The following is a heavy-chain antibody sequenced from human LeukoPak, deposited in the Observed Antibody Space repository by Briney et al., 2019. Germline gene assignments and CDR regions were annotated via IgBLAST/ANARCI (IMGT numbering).Heavy chain of an antibody. J-gene: IGHJ3*02. D-gene: IGHD5-12*01. V-gene: IGHV1-2*02. CDR1: GYTFTGNY. Sequence: GASVKVSCKVSGYTFTGNYMHWVRQAPGQGLEWMGWINPNSGGTNYAQKFQGRVTMTRDMSTRTVYMELSSLRFEDTAVYYCANQEWLRFNLNAFDIWGQGTMVTVSS. CDR3: ANQEWLRFNLNAFDI. CDR2: INPNSGGT.